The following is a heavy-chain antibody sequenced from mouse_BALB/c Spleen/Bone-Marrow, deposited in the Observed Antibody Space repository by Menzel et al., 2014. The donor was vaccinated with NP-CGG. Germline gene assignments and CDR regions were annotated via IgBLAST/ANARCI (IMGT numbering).Heavy chain of an antibody. D-gene: IGHD2-10*02. CDR2: INPSTDYT. Sequence: QVQLKESGAELAKPGASVKMSCKASGYTFTSYWMHWVKQRPGQGLEWIGYINPSTDYTEYNQKFKDKASLTADKSSSTAYMQLSSLTSEDSAVYYCARRKFGNHGFAYWGQGTLVTVSA. J-gene: IGHJ3*01. V-gene: IGHV1-7*01. CDR3: ARRKFGNHGFAY. CDR1: GYTFTSYW.